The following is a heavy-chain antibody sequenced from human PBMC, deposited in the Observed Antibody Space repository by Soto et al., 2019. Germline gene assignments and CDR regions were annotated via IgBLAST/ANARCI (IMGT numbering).Heavy chain of an antibody. J-gene: IGHJ4*02. D-gene: IGHD3-16*01. Sequence: EVQLVESGGGLIQPGGSLRLSCAASGFSVRSHYLSWVRKAPGKGLEWVSEIYPNENTNYADSVRGRFTISRDNSDNTVYLHMNTLTAEDTAVYYCARQWGRDYFDYWGQGTLVTVSS. CDR3: ARQWGRDYFDY. V-gene: IGHV3-53*01. CDR2: IYPNENT. CDR1: GFSVRSHY.